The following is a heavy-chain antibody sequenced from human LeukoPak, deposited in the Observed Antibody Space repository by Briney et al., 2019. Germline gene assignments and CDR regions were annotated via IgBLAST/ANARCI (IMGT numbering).Heavy chain of an antibody. CDR1: GGSISTYY. D-gene: IGHD1-26*01. V-gene: IGHV4-4*07. Sequence: SETLSLTCTVSGGSISTYYWSWTRHPAGKGLEYIGRLYASGSTDYSPSLRSQLTMSLDTSKNQFSLKLTSVTAADTAIYYCARDGAATFSDYWGQGALVTVSS. CDR2: LYASGST. CDR3: ARDGAATFSDY. J-gene: IGHJ4*02.